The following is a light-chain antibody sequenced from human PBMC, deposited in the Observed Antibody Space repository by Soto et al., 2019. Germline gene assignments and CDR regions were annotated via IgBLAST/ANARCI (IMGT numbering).Light chain of an antibody. V-gene: IGLV1-40*01. CDR1: SSNIGAGYD. CDR3: QSYDSSLSYWV. J-gene: IGLJ3*02. Sequence: QSVLTQPPSVSGAPGQRVTISCTGSSSNIGAGYDVHWYQQLPGTAPKLLVSGNTNRPSGVPDRFSGSKSGTSASLAITGLQAGGGADYYCQSYDSSLSYWVFGGGTKLTVL. CDR2: GNT.